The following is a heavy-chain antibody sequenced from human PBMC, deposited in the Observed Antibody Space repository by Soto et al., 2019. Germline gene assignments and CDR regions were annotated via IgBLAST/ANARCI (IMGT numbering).Heavy chain of an antibody. Sequence: GASVEVSCKTSGYSFMTYAIHWVRQAPGQSLEWMGWIHAGNGNAKYSQNFQGRVTITRDTSANTVYMELSSLRSEDTALYYCARENFSVPTYSCDSWGQGTLVTVSS. V-gene: IGHV1-3*01. D-gene: IGHD2-21*01. CDR3: ARENFSVPTYSCDS. CDR1: GYSFMTYA. J-gene: IGHJ4*02. CDR2: IHAGNGNA.